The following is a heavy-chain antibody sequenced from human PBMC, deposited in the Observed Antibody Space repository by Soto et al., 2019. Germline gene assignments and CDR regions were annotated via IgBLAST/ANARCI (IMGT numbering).Heavy chain of an antibody. J-gene: IGHJ6*02. V-gene: IGHV4-39*01. CDR1: GGSLSSGPYS. D-gene: IGHD2-2*01. Sequence: SETLSLTCTVSGGSLSSGPYSWGWIRQPPEKGMEWIGTFSYSGSTYYNPSLESRVTISVDTSKNQFSLKVSSVTAADTAMYYCARLGGYCSTTTCYGYYAMDVWGQGTTVTVSS. CDR2: FSYSGST. CDR3: ARLGGYCSTTTCYGYYAMDV.